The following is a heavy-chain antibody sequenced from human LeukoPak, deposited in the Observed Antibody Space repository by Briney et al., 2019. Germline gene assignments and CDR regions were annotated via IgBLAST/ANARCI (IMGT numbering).Heavy chain of an antibody. D-gene: IGHD2-8*01. CDR3: AKHQGSYCTNGVCYFDY. Sequence: GGSLRLSCAASGFTFSSYAMSWVRQAPGNGLEWVSAISGSGGSTYYADSVKGRFTISRDNSKNTLYLQMNSLRAEDTAVYYCAKHQGSYCTNGVCYFDYWGQGTLVTVSS. V-gene: IGHV3-23*01. CDR2: ISGSGGST. CDR1: GFTFSSYA. J-gene: IGHJ4*02.